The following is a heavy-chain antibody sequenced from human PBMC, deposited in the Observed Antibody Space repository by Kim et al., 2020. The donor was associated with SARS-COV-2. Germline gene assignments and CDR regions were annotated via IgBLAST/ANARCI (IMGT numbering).Heavy chain of an antibody. V-gene: IGHV4-30-2*04. Sequence: TPSLKSRVTISVDTSKKRCSLKLSSVTATDTAVYYCARAIYGSGSFIFDYWGQGTLVTVSS. J-gene: IGHJ4*02. CDR3: ARAIYGSGSFIFDY. D-gene: IGHD3-10*01.